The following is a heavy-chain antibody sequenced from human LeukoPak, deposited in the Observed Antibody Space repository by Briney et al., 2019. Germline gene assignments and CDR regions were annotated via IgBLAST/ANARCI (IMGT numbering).Heavy chain of an antibody. D-gene: IGHD1-7*01. CDR2: IYYSGST. CDR1: GGSISSSSYY. V-gene: IGHV4-39*07. Sequence: SETLSLTCTVSGGSISSSSYYWGWIRQPPGKGLEWIGSIYYSGSTYYNPSLKSRVTISVDTSKNQFSLKLSSVTAADTAVYYCARGGTALRFDPWGQGTLVTVSS. CDR3: ARGGTALRFDP. J-gene: IGHJ5*02.